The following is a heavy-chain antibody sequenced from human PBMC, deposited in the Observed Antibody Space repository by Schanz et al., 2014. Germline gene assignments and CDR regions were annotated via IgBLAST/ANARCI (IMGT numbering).Heavy chain of an antibody. CDR1: GFPFSDYY. CDR2: ISSSSSYT. D-gene: IGHD6-19*01. V-gene: IGHV3-11*06. J-gene: IGHJ6*02. Sequence: QVQLVESGGGLFKPGGSLRLSCAASGFPFSDYYMSWIRQAPGKGLEWVSYISSSSSYTNYADSVKGRFTISRDNAKNSLYLQMNSLRAEDTAVYYCARVLAVAGTLWGYYYGMDVWGQGTTVTVSS. CDR3: ARVLAVAGTLWGYYYGMDV.